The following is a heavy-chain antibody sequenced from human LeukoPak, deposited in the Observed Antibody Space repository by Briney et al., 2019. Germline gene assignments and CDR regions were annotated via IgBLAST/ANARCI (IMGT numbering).Heavy chain of an antibody. D-gene: IGHD1-7*01. CDR2: ISYDGSNK. J-gene: IGHJ4*02. V-gene: IGHV3-30-3*01. CDR3: ARALTGTTSDFDY. CDR1: GFTVSSNY. Sequence: PGGSLRLSCAASGFTVSSNYMSWVRQAPGKGLEWVAVISYDGSNKYYADSVKGRFTISRDNSKNTLYLQMNSLRAEDTAVYYRARALTGTTSDFDYWGQGTLVTVSS.